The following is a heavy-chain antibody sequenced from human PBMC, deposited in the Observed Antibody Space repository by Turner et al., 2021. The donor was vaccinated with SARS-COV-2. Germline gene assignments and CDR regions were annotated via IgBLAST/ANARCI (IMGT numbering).Heavy chain of an antibody. Sequence: VQLLEAGGRLCQPGGSLRLACAACGFSINRFWLQWVRQFPGKGLVWVSRITADGSITDYADFVKGRFTISRDNAKNTLYLQMNSLRSEDTGLYYCARLPVSTTSCLDYWGQGTLVTVSS. V-gene: IGHV3-74*01. CDR3: ARLPVSTTSCLDY. CDR2: ITADGSIT. D-gene: IGHD1-1*01. CDR1: GFSINRFW. J-gene: IGHJ4*02.